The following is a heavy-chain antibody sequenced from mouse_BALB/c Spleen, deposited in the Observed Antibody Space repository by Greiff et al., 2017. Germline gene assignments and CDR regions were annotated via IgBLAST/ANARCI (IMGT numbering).Heavy chain of an antibody. J-gene: IGHJ3*01. D-gene: IGHD2-3*01. CDR2: ISSGSSTI. Sequence: EVKVVESGGGLVQPGGSRKLSCAASGFTFSSFGMHWVRQAPEKGLEWVAYISSGSSTIYYADTVKGRFTISRDNPKNTLFLQMTSLRSEDTAMYYCARSGGWLLAWFAYWGQGTLVTVSA. CDR1: GFTFSSFG. V-gene: IGHV5-17*02. CDR3: ARSGGWLLAWFAY.